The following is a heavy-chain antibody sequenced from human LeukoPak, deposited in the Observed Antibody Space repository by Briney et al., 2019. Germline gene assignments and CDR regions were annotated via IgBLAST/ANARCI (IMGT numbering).Heavy chain of an antibody. CDR3: ARMWFGEFWGIWFDP. D-gene: IGHD3-10*01. CDR2: IKQDGSEK. Sequence: GGSLRLSCAAAGFTFSNFWMSWVRQAPGKGLEWVANIKQDGSEKYYVDSVKGRFTISRDNAKNSLYLQMNSLRAEDTAVYYCARMWFGEFWGIWFDPWGQGTLVTVSS. V-gene: IGHV3-7*01. J-gene: IGHJ5*02. CDR1: GFTFSNFW.